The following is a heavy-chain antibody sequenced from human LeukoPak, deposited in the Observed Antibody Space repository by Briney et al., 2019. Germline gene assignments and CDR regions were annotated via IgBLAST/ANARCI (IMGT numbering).Heavy chain of an antibody. Sequence: WASVKVSCKASGGTFSSYAISWVRQAPGQGLEWMGGIIPIFGTANYAQKFQGRVTITADESTGAAYMELSSLRSEDTAVYYCARVVDYYDSSGYYDKWFDPWGQGTLVTVSS. CDR2: IIPIFGTA. D-gene: IGHD3-22*01. V-gene: IGHV1-69*13. CDR3: ARVVDYYDSSGYYDKWFDP. J-gene: IGHJ5*02. CDR1: GGTFSSYA.